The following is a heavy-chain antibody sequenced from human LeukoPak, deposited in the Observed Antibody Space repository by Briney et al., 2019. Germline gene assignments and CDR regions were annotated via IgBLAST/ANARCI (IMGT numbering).Heavy chain of an antibody. D-gene: IGHD7-27*01. CDR3: ARGLGTYWGKDFLNWFDP. J-gene: IGHJ5*02. CDR2: VNPNNGDA. V-gene: IGHV1-8*02. CDR1: GYSFTNYD. Sequence: VASVKVSCKASGYSFTNYDINWVRQAAGQGLEWMGWVNPNNGDAGFSQKFQGRVTLTSNTSLTTAYMELTSLTSEGTAVYYCARGLGTYWGKDFLNWFDPWGQGTLVTVSS.